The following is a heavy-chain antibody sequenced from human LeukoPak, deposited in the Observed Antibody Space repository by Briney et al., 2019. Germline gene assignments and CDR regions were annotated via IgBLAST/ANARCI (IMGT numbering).Heavy chain of an antibody. J-gene: IGHJ6*02. V-gene: IGHV3-9*01. Sequence: GGSLRLSCAASGFTFDDYAMHWVRQAPGKGLEWVSGISWNSASIGYADSVKGRFTISGDNAKSSLYLQMNSLRAEDTALYYCAKGLRFLEWLFPEENYYYYGMDVWGQGTTVTVSS. CDR3: AKGLRFLEWLFPEENYYYYGMDV. D-gene: IGHD3-3*01. CDR1: GFTFDDYA. CDR2: ISWNSASI.